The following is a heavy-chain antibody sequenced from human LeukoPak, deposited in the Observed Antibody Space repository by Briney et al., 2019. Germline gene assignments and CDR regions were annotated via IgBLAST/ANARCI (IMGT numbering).Heavy chain of an antibody. CDR2: ISFDGSNK. J-gene: IGHJ4*02. CDR1: GFTFSSYA. V-gene: IGHV3-30-3*01. D-gene: IGHD6-19*01. Sequence: GGSLRLSCAASGFTFSSYAMHWVHQAPGKGLEWVAVISFDGSNKYYADSVKGRFTISRDNSKNTLYLQMNSLRAEDTAVYYCARDILAVAGTGYFDSWGQGTLVTVSS. CDR3: ARDILAVAGTGYFDS.